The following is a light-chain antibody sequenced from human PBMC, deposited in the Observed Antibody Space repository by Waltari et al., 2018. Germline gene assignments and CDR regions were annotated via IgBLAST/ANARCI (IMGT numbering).Light chain of an antibody. CDR3: SAWDDSLNGWV. J-gene: IGLJ3*02. CDR2: GSI. V-gene: IGLV1-44*01. CDR1: GSNIGSYT. Sequence: QSVLTPPPSASGTPGQRVTISCSGSGSNIGSYTVNWYQQLPGTAPKLLIYGSIHRPSGVPDRFSGSWSGTSASLAISGLQSEDEADYYCSAWDDSLNGWVFGGGTKVTAL.